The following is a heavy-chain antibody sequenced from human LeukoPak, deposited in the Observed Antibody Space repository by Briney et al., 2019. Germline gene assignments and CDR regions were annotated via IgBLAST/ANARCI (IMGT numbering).Heavy chain of an antibody. D-gene: IGHD6-19*01. CDR2: ISYDGNNK. Sequence: GGSLRLSCAASGFTLDSYAMHWARQAPGKGLEWVAVISYDGNNKDYEDSVKGRFTISRDNSKNTVHLHMNSLRTEDTAVYFCAKDRVGEGVAAIDYWGQGTLVTVSS. CDR3: AKDRVGEGVAAIDY. V-gene: IGHV3-30*18. CDR1: GFTLDSYA. J-gene: IGHJ4*02.